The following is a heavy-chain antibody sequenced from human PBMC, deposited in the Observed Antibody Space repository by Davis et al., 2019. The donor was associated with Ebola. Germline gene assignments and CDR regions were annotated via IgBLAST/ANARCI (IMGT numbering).Heavy chain of an antibody. CDR3: ANLDSGDNSGFDY. D-gene: IGHD4-23*01. V-gene: IGHV3-23*01. CDR2: ISGSGGST. Sequence: GESLKISCAASGFTFSSYAMSWVRQAPGKGLEWVSAISGSGGSTYYADSVKGRFTISRDNSKNTLYLQMNSLRAEDTAVYYCANLDSGDNSGFDYWGQGTLVTVSS. CDR1: GFTFSSYA. J-gene: IGHJ4*02.